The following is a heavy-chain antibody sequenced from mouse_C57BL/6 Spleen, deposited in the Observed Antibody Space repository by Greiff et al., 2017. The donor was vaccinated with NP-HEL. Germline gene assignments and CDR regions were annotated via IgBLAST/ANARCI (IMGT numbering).Heavy chain of an antibody. CDR3: ARVEGIYYGNLYFDV. J-gene: IGHJ1*03. CDR2: ISYDGSN. V-gene: IGHV3-6*01. CDR1: GYSITSGYY. Sequence: EVQLQESGPGLVKPSQSLSLTCSVTGYSITSGYYWNWIRQFPGNKLEWMGYISYDGSNNYNPSLKNRISITRDTSKNQFFLKLNSVTTEDTATYYCARVEGIYYGNLYFDVWGTGTTVTVSS. D-gene: IGHD2-1*01.